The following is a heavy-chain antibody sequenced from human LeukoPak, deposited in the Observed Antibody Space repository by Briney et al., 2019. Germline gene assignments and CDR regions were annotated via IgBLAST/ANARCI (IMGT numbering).Heavy chain of an antibody. J-gene: IGHJ5*02. CDR1: GYTFTSYY. D-gene: IGHD2-8*02. Sequence: ASVKVSCKASGYTFTSYYMHWVRQAPGQGLEWMGIINPSGGSTSYAQKFQGRVTMTRDTSTSTVYMELSSLRSEDTAVYYFARAGPFRRFDPWGQGTLVTVSS. CDR2: INPSGGST. CDR3: ARAGPFRRFDP. V-gene: IGHV1-46*01.